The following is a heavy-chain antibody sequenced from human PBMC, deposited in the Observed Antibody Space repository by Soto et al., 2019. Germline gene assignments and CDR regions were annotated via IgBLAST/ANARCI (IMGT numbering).Heavy chain of an antibody. D-gene: IGHD3-22*01. CDR2: IKSKTDGGTT. J-gene: IGHJ4*02. Sequence: GGSLRLSCAASGFTFSNAWMNWVRQAPGKGLEWVGRIKSKTDGGTTDYAAPVKGRFTISRDDSKNTLYLQMNSLKTEDTAVYYCTTGYYYDSSGYYGEPIEYWGQGTLVTVSS. CDR1: GFTFSNAW. V-gene: IGHV3-15*07. CDR3: TTGYYYDSSGYYGEPIEY.